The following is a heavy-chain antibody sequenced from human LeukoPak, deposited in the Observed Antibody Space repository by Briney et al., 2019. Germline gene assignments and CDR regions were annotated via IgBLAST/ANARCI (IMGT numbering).Heavy chain of an antibody. CDR3: ARIMGRGYCISTSCRGDWFDP. D-gene: IGHD2-2*01. V-gene: IGHV4-4*02. CDR2: IYHSGST. CDR1: GGSISSSNW. Sequence: ASETLSLTRAVSGGSISSSNWWSWVRQPPGKGLEWIGEIYHSGSTNYNPSLKSRVTISVDKSKNQFSLKLSSVTAADTAVYFCARIMGRGYCISTSCRGDWFDPWGQGTLVTVSS. J-gene: IGHJ5*02.